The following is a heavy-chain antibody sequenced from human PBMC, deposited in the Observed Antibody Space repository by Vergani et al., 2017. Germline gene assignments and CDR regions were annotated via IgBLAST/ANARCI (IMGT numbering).Heavy chain of an antibody. CDR2: IYYSGST. CDR3: ARSDRLTTMYYYYGMDV. CDR1: GGSISSYY. Sequence: QVQLQESGPGLVKPSETLSLTCTVSGGSISSYYWSWIRQPPGKGLEWIGYIYYSGSTNYNPSLKSRVTISVDTSKNQFSLKLSSVTAADTAVYYCARSDRLTTMYYYYGMDVWGQGTTVTVSS. J-gene: IGHJ6*02. D-gene: IGHD1-14*01. V-gene: IGHV4-59*01.